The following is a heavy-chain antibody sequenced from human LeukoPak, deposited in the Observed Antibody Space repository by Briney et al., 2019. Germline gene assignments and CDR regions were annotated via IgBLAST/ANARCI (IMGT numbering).Heavy chain of an antibody. CDR2: ISAYNGNT. CDR1: GYTFTSYG. Sequence: ASVKVSCKASGYTFTSYGISWVRQAPRQGLEWMGWISAYNGNTNYAQKLQGRVTMTTDTSTSTAYMELRSLRSDDTAVYYCARDPDAYYDFWSGYYGYYYYYGMDVWGQGTTVTVSS. V-gene: IGHV1-18*01. D-gene: IGHD3-3*01. J-gene: IGHJ6*02. CDR3: ARDPDAYYDFWSGYYGYYYYYGMDV.